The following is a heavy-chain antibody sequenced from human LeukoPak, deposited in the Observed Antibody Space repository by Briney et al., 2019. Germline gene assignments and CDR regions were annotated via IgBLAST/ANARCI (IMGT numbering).Heavy chain of an antibody. CDR1: GGTFSSYT. J-gene: IGHJ4*02. V-gene: IGHV1-18*01. CDR2: ISAYNGNT. CDR3: ARDVPLTGDPFDY. Sequence: GSSVKVSCKASGGTFSSYTISWVRQAPGQGLEWMGWISAYNGNTNYAQKLQGRVTMTTDTSTSTAYMELRSLRSDDTAVYYCARDVPLTGDPFDYWGQGTLVTVSS. D-gene: IGHD7-27*01.